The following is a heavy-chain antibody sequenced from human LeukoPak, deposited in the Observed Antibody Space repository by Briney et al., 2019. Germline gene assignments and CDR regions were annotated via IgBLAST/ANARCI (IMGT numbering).Heavy chain of an antibody. CDR1: GGSISSSYW. J-gene: IGHJ6*03. V-gene: IGHV4-4*02. D-gene: IGHD3-10*01. CDR2: IYHSGST. CDR3: ARVFDSGSQAYFYYMDV. Sequence: SETLSLTCAVSGGSISSSYWWSWIRQPPEKGLEWIGEIYHSGSTNYNLSLKSRVTISVDKSKNQFSLKLNSVTAADTAVYYCARVFDSGSQAYFYYMDVWGKGTTVTISS.